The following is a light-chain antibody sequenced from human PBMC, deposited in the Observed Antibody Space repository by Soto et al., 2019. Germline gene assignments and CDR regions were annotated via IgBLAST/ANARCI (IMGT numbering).Light chain of an antibody. J-gene: IGLJ2*01. CDR1: NSNIGSNT. Sequence: QSVLTQPPSTSGTPGQRVTMSCSGSNSNIGSNTVYWYQQLPGTAPKLLIHSDNQRPLGVPDRFSASKSGTSASLAISGLQSEDEADYYCAAWDDSRSGLVVFGGGTKLTVL. V-gene: IGLV1-44*01. CDR2: SDN. CDR3: AAWDDSRSGLVV.